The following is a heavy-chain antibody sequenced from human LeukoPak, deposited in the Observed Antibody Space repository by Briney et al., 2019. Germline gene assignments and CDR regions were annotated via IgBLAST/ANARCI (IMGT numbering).Heavy chain of an antibody. D-gene: IGHD2-15*01. J-gene: IGHJ4*02. V-gene: IGHV4-4*07. CDR3: ARARGRLLLVDY. CDR1: SGSITSYY. CDR2: IYSSGST. Sequence: SETLSLTCTVSSGSITSYYWNWIRQPAGKGLEWTGRIYSSGSTDYNPSLKSRVTMSVDTSKNQFSLNLSSVTAADSAVYYCARARGRLLLVDYWGQGTLVTVSS.